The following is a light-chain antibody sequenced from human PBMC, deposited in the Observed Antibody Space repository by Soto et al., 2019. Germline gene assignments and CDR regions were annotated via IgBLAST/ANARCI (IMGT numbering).Light chain of an antibody. CDR2: GAS. CDR3: QDYSNWARI. CDR1: PAISNN. J-gene: IGKJ2*01. V-gene: IGKV3-15*01. Sequence: EIVMTQSPATLSVSPGAGATFSCRASPAISNNLAWYQQKPGQPPRLLIHGASTRATGLPARFSGSGSGTEFTLTSSSLQSEDFAVYYCQDYSNWARIFGQGTKLEIK.